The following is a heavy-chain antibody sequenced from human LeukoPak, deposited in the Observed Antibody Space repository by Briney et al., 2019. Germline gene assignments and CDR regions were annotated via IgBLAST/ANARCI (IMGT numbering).Heavy chain of an antibody. CDR3: ARVGSWAFDM. D-gene: IGHD3-10*01. CDR1: GGSISSYY. J-gene: IGHJ3*02. V-gene: IGHV4-59*01. Sequence: SETLSLTCTVSGGSISSYYWSWIRQAPGKGLEWIGYIHHSGSTNDNPSLKSRVTISVDTSKNQFSLRLSSVTAADTAVYFCARVGSWAFDMWGQGTMVTVSS. CDR2: IHHSGST.